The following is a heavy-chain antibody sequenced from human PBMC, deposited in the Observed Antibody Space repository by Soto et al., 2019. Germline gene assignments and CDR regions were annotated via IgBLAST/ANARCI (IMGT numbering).Heavy chain of an antibody. CDR2: IYYSGST. V-gene: IGHV4-31*03. CDR1: GGSISSGGYY. CDR3: ARGGYSYGYFDY. J-gene: IGHJ4*02. D-gene: IGHD5-18*01. Sequence: PSETLSLTCTVSGGSISSGGYYWSWIRQHPGKGLEWIGYIYYSGSTYYNPSLKSRVTISVDTSKNQFSLKLSSVTAADTAVYYCARGGYSYGYFDYWGQGTLVTVSS.